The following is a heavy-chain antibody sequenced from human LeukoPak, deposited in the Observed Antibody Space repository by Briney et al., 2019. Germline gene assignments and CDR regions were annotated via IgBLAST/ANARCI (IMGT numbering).Heavy chain of an antibody. Sequence: GGSLRLSCAASGFTFSSYAMHWVRQAPGKGLEWVAVISYDGSNKYYADSVKGRFTISRDNSKNTLYLQMNSLRAEDTAVYYCARTRHYSSSWFPFDYWGQGTLVTVSS. D-gene: IGHD6-13*01. J-gene: IGHJ4*02. V-gene: IGHV3-30-3*01. CDR1: GFTFSSYA. CDR2: ISYDGSNK. CDR3: ARTRHYSSSWFPFDY.